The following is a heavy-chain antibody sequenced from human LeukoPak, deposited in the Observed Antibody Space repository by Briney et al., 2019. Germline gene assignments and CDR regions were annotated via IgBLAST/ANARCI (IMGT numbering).Heavy chain of an antibody. J-gene: IGHJ3*02. D-gene: IGHD3-10*01. V-gene: IGHV3-53*01. CDR2: IYSGGST. CDR1: GFTVSSNY. CDR3: ARDHVGGDSSAFDI. Sequence: QSGGSLRLSCAASGFTVSSNYMSWVRQAPGKELEWVSIIYSGGSTYYADSVKGRFTISRDNSKNTLYLQMNSLRAEDTAVYYCARDHVGGDSSAFDIWGQGTMVTVSS.